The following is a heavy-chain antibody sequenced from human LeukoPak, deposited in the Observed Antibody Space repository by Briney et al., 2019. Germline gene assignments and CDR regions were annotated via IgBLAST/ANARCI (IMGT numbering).Heavy chain of an antibody. D-gene: IGHD1-1*01. CDR1: GFTFSSYG. J-gene: IGHJ6*03. CDR2: IRYDGSNK. CDR3: AKTGTTSDYYYYYMDV. V-gene: IGHV3-30*02. Sequence: PGGSLRLSCAASGFTFSSYGMHWVRQAPGKGLEWVAFIRYDGSNKYYADSVKGRFTISRDNSKNTLYLQMNSLRAEDTAVYYCAKTGTTSDYYYYYMDVWGKGTTVTASS.